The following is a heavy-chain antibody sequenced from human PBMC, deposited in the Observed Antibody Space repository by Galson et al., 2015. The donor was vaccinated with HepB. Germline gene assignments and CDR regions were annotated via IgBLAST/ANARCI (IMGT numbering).Heavy chain of an antibody. CDR3: ARIPAVSYKSSDYFVADAFDV. D-gene: IGHD3-22*01. J-gene: IGHJ3*01. Sequence: PALVKPTQPLKLTCTFAGFSLATTGMRLTWIRQPPGKALEWLARIDWDDDKFYTASLETRLAISKDTSKNQGVLTMTNMEPVDTATYYCARIPAVSYKSSDYFVADAFDVWGQGAMVTVSS. CDR2: IDWDDDK. V-gene: IGHV2-70*04. CDR1: GFSLATTGMR.